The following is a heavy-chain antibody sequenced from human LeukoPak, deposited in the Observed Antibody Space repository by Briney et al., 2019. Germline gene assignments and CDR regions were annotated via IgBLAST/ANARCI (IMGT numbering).Heavy chain of an antibody. CDR1: GFTFSSYA. V-gene: IGHV3-23*01. D-gene: IGHD3-16*02. J-gene: IGHJ4*02. Sequence: GGSLRLSCVASGFTFSSYAMSWVRQAPGKGLEWVSAISGTAGSTYYADSVKGRFTISRDNSKNTLYLQMNSLRAEDTAVYYCAKVDDYVWRSYRPFRFDYWGQGTLVTVSS. CDR3: AKVDDYVWRSYRPFRFDY. CDR2: ISGTAGST.